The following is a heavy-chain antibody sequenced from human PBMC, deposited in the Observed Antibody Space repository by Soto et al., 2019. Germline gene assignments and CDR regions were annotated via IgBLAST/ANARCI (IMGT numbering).Heavy chain of an antibody. J-gene: IGHJ5*02. V-gene: IGHV3-30*18. Sequence: PGGSLRLSCAASGFTFSSYGMHWVRQAPGKGLEWVAVISYDGSNKYYADSVKGRFTISRDNSKNTLYLQMNSLRAEDTAVYYCAKDSTYYYDSSGYQTWGQGTLVTVSS. CDR1: GFTFSSYG. CDR2: ISYDGSNK. D-gene: IGHD3-22*01. CDR3: AKDSTYYYDSSGYQT.